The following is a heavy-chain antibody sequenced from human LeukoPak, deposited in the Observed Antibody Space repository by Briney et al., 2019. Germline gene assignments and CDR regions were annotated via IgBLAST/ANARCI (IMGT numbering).Heavy chain of an antibody. Sequence: GGSLRLSCAASGFTFSSYAMSWVRQAQGRGLEWVSTISGSGAGTYYPESVKGRFTISRDNSKNTLYLQMNSLRAEDTAVYYCASSMVTGPDYWGQGTLVTVSS. CDR3: ASSMVTGPDY. J-gene: IGHJ4*02. V-gene: IGHV3-23*01. CDR2: ISGSGAGT. CDR1: GFTFSSYA. D-gene: IGHD5-18*01.